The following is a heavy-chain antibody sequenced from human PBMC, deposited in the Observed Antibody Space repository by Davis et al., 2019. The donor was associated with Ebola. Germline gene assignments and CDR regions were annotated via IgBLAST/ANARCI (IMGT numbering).Heavy chain of an antibody. D-gene: IGHD6-25*01. CDR3: ARESLEAAADAFDI. CDR2: INHSGST. V-gene: IGHV4-34*01. CDR1: GGSFSGYY. J-gene: IGHJ3*02. Sequence: SETLSLTCAVYGGSFSGYYWSWIRQPPGKGLEWIGDINHSGSTNYNPSLKSRVTISVDTSKNHFSLKLNSVTAADTAMYYCARESLEAAADAFDIWGQGKMITVSS.